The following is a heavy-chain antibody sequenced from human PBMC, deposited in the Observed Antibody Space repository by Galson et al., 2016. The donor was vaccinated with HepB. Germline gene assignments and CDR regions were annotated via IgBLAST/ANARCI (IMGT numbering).Heavy chain of an antibody. CDR1: GYTFSSYT. Sequence: SVKVSCKASGYTFSSYTMNWVRQAPGQGLEWMGWINTNTGNPTYAQGLTGRFVFSLDTSVSTAYLQITRLKDEDTAVYYCARAVEMATILAIRSRDTFDIWGQGTMVTVSS. J-gene: IGHJ3*02. CDR2: INTNTGNP. V-gene: IGHV7-4-1*02. CDR3: ARAVEMATILAIRSRDTFDI. D-gene: IGHD5-24*01.